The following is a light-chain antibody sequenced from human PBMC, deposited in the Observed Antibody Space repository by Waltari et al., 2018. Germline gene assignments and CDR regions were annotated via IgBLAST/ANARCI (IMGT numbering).Light chain of an antibody. V-gene: IGKV3-15*01. CDR3: QHYNDWPPYT. J-gene: IGKJ2*01. CDR2: GAS. CDR1: QSVTSK. Sequence: IEMTQSPAPLSVSPGERATLSCRASQSVTSKLAWYQQKPGQAPRLLIHGASTRATGIPARFSGSGSGTEFTLTISSLQSEDFAVYYCQHYNDWPPYTFGQGTKLEIK.